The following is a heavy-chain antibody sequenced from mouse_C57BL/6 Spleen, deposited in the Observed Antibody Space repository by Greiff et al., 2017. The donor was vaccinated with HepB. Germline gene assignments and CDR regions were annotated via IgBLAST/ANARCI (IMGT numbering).Heavy chain of an antibody. CDR1: GYTFTSYW. V-gene: IGHV1-69*01. Sequence: QVQLQQPGAELVMPGASVKLSCKASGYTFTSYWMHWVKQRPGQGLEWIGEIDPSDSYTNYNQKFKGKSTLTVDKSSSTAYMQLSSLTSEDSAVYYCARGGGSSYYFDVWGTGTTVTVSS. CDR3: ARGGGSSYYFDV. CDR2: IDPSDSYT. D-gene: IGHD1-1*01. J-gene: IGHJ1*03.